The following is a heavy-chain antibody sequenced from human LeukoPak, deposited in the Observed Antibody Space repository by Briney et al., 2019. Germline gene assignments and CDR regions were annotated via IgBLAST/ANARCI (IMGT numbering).Heavy chain of an antibody. D-gene: IGHD3-16*02. CDR2: INHSGST. CDR3: ARVGYDYVWGSYRLLDY. Sequence: SETLSLTCAVYGGSFSGYYRSWIRQPPGKGLEWIGEINHSGSTNYNPSLKSRVTISVDTSKNQFSLKLSSVTAADTAVYYCARVGYDYVWGSYRLLDYWGQGTLVTVSS. J-gene: IGHJ4*02. CDR1: GGSFSGYY. V-gene: IGHV4-34*01.